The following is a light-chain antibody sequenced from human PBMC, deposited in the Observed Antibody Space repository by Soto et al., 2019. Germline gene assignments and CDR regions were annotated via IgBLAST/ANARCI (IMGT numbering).Light chain of an antibody. CDR2: WSS. CDR3: QQYESTPPT. Sequence: DIVMTQPPDSLAVSLGERATINCKSSQSVLYSSNNKNYLAWYQQRPGQPPKLLIYWSSTRESGVPDRFSGSGSVTDFTLTITSLQAEDVSVYYCQQYESTPPTFGQGTKLEIK. CDR1: QSVLYSSNNKNY. V-gene: IGKV4-1*01. J-gene: IGKJ2*01.